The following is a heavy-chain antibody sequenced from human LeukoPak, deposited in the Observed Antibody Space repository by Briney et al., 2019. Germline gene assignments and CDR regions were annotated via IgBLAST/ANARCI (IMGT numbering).Heavy chain of an antibody. J-gene: IGHJ4*02. CDR2: ISYDGSDK. CDR1: GFTFSSYG. Sequence: GGSLRLSCATSGFTFSSYGMYWVRQAPGKGLEWLAVISYDGSDKYYAASVEGRFTISRDNSKNTLYLQMNSLRAEDTAVYYCAKGVYDSSGYYYTLGYWGQGTLVTVSS. CDR3: AKGVYDSSGYYYTLGY. V-gene: IGHV3-30*18. D-gene: IGHD3-22*01.